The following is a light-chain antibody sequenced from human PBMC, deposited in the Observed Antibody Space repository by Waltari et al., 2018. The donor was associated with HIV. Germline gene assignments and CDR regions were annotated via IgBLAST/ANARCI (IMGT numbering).Light chain of an antibody. Sequence: DIQMTQSPLRLPASVGDRVTITCRASQNIGNFLNWYLHKPGTAPKLLIYGASSLQGGVPSRFSGGGSGTDFFLTINNLQLEDFGIYYCQQSYNSPVTFGQGTKVEI. V-gene: IGKV1-39*01. CDR1: QNIGNF. J-gene: IGKJ2*01. CDR2: GAS. CDR3: QQSYNSPVT.